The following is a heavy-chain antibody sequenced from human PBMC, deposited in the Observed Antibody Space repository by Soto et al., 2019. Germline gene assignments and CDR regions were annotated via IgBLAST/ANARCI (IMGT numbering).Heavy chain of an antibody. CDR3: ARVGGLRRITTFDY. V-gene: IGHV1-8*01. Sequence: QVQLVQSGAEVKKPGASVKVSCKASGYTFTSYDINWVRQATGQGLEWMGWMNPNSGNTGYAQKFQGRVTMTRNTSISTAYMELSRLRSDDTAVYYCARVGGLRRITTFDYWGQGTLVTVSS. J-gene: IGHJ4*02. D-gene: IGHD3-3*01. CDR2: MNPNSGNT. CDR1: GYTFTSYD.